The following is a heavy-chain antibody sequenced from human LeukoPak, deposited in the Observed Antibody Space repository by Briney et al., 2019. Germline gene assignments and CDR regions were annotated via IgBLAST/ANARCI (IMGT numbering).Heavy chain of an antibody. CDR1: GGSISSGSYY. V-gene: IGHV4-39*07. CDR2: IYYSGST. D-gene: IGHD3-22*01. Sequence: PSETLSLTCTVSGGSISSGSYYWGWIRQPPGKGLEWIGSIYYSGSTYYNPSLKSRVTISVDTSKNQFSLKLSSVTAADTAVYYCARAAWGYYDSRNGRDHYYYYYYMDVWGKGTTVTVSS. CDR3: ARAAWGYYDSRNGRDHYYYYYYMDV. J-gene: IGHJ6*03.